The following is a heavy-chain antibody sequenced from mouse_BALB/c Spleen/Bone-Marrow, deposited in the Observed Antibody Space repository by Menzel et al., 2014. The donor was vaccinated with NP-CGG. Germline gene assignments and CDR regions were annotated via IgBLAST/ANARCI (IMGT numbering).Heavy chain of an antibody. CDR1: GYAFTDRW. Sequence: QVQLKESGTGLVMPGASVKMSCKASGYAFTDRWIHWVKQRPGQGLAWIGAIDTSDSYTNYNQKFKGKATLTVDESSSTAYIHLSSLTSEDSAVYYCARGGDDFSLDYWGQRTSVTVSS. V-gene: IGHV1-69*01. CDR2: IDTSDSYT. CDR3: ARGGDDFSLDY. J-gene: IGHJ4*01. D-gene: IGHD2-4*01.